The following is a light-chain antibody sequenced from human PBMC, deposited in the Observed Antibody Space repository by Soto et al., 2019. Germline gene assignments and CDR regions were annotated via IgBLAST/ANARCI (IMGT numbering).Light chain of an antibody. J-gene: IGKJ5*01. V-gene: IGKV3D-20*02. Sequence: IVLTQSPATLSLTPGERGTIYCRAIQSVSSSYLAWYQQKPGQAPRLLIYGASSRATGIPDRFSGSGSGTDFTLTISSLEPEDFAVYYCQQRNNWPKITFGQGTRLEI. CDR1: QSVSSSY. CDR2: GAS. CDR3: QQRNNWPKIT.